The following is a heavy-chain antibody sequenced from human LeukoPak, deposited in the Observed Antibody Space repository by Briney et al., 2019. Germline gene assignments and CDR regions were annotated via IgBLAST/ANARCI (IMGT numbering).Heavy chain of an antibody. CDR1: GYTLTELS. J-gene: IGHJ4*02. CDR2: FDPEDGET. CDR3: ATVLGYGDYEGGLVD. D-gene: IGHD4-17*01. Sequence: ASAKVSCKVSGYTLTELSMHWVRQAPGKGLERMGGFDPEDGETIYAQKFQGRVTMTEDTSTDTAYMELSSLRSEDTAVYYCATVLGYGDYEGGLVDWGQGTLVTVSS. V-gene: IGHV1-24*01.